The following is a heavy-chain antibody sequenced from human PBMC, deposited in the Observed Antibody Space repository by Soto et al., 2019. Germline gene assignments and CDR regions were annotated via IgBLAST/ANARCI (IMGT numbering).Heavy chain of an antibody. D-gene: IGHD3-22*01. CDR2: ISSSSSYI. CDR3: ARDLPGGNYYDSSGYHDAFDI. Sequence: EVQLVESGGGLVKPGGSLRLSCAASGFTFSSYSMNWVRQAPGKGLEWVSSISSSSSYIYYADSVKGRFTISRDNAKNSLYLQMNSLRAEDTAVYYCARDLPGGNYYDSSGYHDAFDIWGQGTMVTVSS. CDR1: GFTFSSYS. V-gene: IGHV3-21*01. J-gene: IGHJ3*02.